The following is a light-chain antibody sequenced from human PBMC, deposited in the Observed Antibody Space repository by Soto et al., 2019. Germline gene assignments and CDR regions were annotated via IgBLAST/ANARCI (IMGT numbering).Light chain of an antibody. CDR1: QSIVNN. V-gene: IGKV3-15*01. CDR3: QQYNDWPLT. CDR2: GAS. Sequence: EIVMTQSPATLSVSPGERATLSCRASQSIVNNLAWYQQKPGQGPRLLIYGASSRATGLPARFSGSGSGTGFTLTLSSLQSEEFAIYYCQQYNDWPLTFGGGTKVEIK. J-gene: IGKJ4*01.